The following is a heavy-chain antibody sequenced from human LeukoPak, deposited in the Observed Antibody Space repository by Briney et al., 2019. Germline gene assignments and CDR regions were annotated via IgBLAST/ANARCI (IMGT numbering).Heavy chain of an antibody. V-gene: IGHV4-59*11. J-gene: IGHJ4*02. Sequence: SETLSLTCTVSGGSISGHYWGWIRQPPGKGLEWIGYIHYSGRTDYKPSLRRRLTLSLDTPRNRFSLKLRSVSAADTAVYFCVRENYFDKWGRGTLVTVSS. CDR2: IHYSGRT. CDR3: VRENYFDK. CDR1: GGSISGHY.